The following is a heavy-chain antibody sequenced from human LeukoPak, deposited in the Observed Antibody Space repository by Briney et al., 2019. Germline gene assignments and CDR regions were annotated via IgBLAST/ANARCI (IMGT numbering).Heavy chain of an antibody. Sequence: GGSLRLSCAASGFTFDDYAMHWVRQAPGKGLEWVSGISWNSGSIGYADSVKGRFTISRDNAKNSLYLQMNSLRAEDTALYYCAKDHSPHYGSESYPHYWGQGTLVTVSS. J-gene: IGHJ4*02. CDR2: ISWNSGSI. CDR3: AKDHSPHYGSESYPHY. V-gene: IGHV3-9*01. D-gene: IGHD3-10*01. CDR1: GFTFDDYA.